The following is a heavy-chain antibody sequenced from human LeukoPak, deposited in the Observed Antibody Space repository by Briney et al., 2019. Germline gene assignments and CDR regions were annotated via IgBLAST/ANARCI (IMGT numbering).Heavy chain of an antibody. CDR2: INQEGSEK. Sequence: PGGSLRLSCAVSGLTFRSFWMSWVRQPPGKGLEWVANINQEGSEKYSVDSVRGRFTITRDNAQNLLHLQMNTLTAEDTAVYYCARERDGRFFDYWGQGTLVPVSS. D-gene: IGHD5-24*01. V-gene: IGHV3-7*01. CDR1: GLTFRSFW. J-gene: IGHJ4*02. CDR3: ARERDGRFFDY.